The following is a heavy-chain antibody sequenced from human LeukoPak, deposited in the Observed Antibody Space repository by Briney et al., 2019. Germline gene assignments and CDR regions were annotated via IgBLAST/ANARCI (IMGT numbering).Heavy chain of an antibody. CDR1: GFTFSTYS. D-gene: IGHD6-19*01. Sequence: PGGSLRLSCAASGFTFSTYSMNWVRQAPGKGLEWVSSISSSSSYIYYADSVKGRFTISRDNAKNSLYLQMNSLRAEDTAVYYCAKFDRQWSRFFPFDYWGQETLVTVSS. CDR2: ISSSSSYI. V-gene: IGHV3-21*01. J-gene: IGHJ4*02. CDR3: AKFDRQWSRFFPFDY.